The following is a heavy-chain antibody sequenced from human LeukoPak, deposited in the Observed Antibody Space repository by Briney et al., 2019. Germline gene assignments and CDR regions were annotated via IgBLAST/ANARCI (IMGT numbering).Heavy chain of an antibody. Sequence: PGGSLRLSCAASGFTLTSYWMHWVRQAPGKGLVWVSRINSDGSSTDYADSVKGRFTISRDNAENTLYLQMNSLGAGDTAVYYCAKDGKFCSSSGCFAQADYWGQGTLVTVSS. V-gene: IGHV3-74*01. CDR1: GFTLTSYW. CDR2: INSDGSST. J-gene: IGHJ4*02. D-gene: IGHD2-2*01. CDR3: AKDGKFCSSSGCFAQADY.